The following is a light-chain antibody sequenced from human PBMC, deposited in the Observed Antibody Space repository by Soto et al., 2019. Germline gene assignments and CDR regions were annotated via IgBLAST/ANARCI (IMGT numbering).Light chain of an antibody. CDR1: QSVSTNF. Sequence: EIVLTQSPGTLSLSPREGATLSCRASQSVSTNFFAWYQQKPGQAPRLLIYGASTRATGIPDRFSGSGSGTDFTLTISRLEPEDFAVYYCQQYGRTSWTFGQGTKVDI. CDR2: GAS. V-gene: IGKV3-20*01. J-gene: IGKJ1*01. CDR3: QQYGRTSWT.